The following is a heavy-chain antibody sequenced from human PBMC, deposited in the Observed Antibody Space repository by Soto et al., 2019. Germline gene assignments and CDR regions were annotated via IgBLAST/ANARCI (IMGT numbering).Heavy chain of an antibody. J-gene: IGHJ3*02. V-gene: IGHV4-59*01. D-gene: IGHD1-1*01. CDR3: AKITSATDTFDI. Sequence: SETLSLTCTVSGGSISSYYWSWIRQPPGKGLEWIGYIYYSGSTNYNPSLKSRVTISVDTSKNQFSLKLSSVTAADTAVYYCAKITSATDTFDIWGQGTMVTVSS. CDR2: IYYSGST. CDR1: GGSISSYY.